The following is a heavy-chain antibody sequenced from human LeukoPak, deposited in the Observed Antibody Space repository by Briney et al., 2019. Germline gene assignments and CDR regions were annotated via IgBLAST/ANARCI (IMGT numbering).Heavy chain of an antibody. CDR3: ALDNSAEDTAWWFDP. Sequence: ASVKVSCKASGYTFTSYYMHWVRQAPGQGLEWMGIINPSGGSTSYAQKFQGRVTMTRDMSTSTDYMELSSLRSEDTAVYYCALDNSAEDTAWWFDPWGQGTLVTVSS. D-gene: IGHD1-14*01. J-gene: IGHJ5*02. CDR2: INPSGGST. CDR1: GYTFTSYY. V-gene: IGHV1-46*01.